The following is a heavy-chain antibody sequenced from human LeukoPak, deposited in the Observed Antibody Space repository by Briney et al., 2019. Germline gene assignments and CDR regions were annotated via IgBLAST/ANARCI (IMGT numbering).Heavy chain of an antibody. CDR2: IYYSGST. Sequence: PSETLSLTCTVSGGSSSSYYWGWIRQPPGKGLEWMGYIYYSGSTNYNPSLKSRVTISVDTSKNQFSLKLSSVTAADTAVYYCAREGYYYCGMDVWGQGTTVTVSS. V-gene: IGHV4-59*01. CDR3: AREGYYYCGMDV. J-gene: IGHJ6*02. CDR1: GGSSSSYY.